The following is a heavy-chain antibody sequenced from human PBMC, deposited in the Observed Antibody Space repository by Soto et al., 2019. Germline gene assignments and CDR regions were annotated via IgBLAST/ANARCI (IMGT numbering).Heavy chain of an antibody. CDR2: ISSSSSYT. Sequence: GGSLRLSCAASGFTFSDYYMSWIRQAPGKGLEWVSYISSSSSYTNYADSVKGRFTISRDNAKNSLYLQMNSLRAEDTAVYYCARDLRPSLLTKLVDHIYYFDYWGQGTLVTVSS. CDR3: ARDLRPSLLTKLVDHIYYFDY. J-gene: IGHJ4*02. V-gene: IGHV3-11*06. CDR1: GFTFSDYY. D-gene: IGHD6-13*01.